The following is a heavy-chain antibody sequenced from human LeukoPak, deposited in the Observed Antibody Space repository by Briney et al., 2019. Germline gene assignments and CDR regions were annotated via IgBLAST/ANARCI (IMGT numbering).Heavy chain of an antibody. CDR1: GFTFSSYG. J-gene: IGHJ4*02. V-gene: IGHV3-30*02. Sequence: PGGSLRLSCAASGFTFSSYGMHWVRQAPGKGLEWVAFIRYDGSNKYYADSVKGRFTISRDNSKNTLYLQMNSLRAEDTAVYYCAKDHSGYCGGDFPLDFDYWGQGTLVTVSS. CDR2: IRYDGSNK. CDR3: AKDHSGYCGGDFPLDFDY. D-gene: IGHD2-21*01.